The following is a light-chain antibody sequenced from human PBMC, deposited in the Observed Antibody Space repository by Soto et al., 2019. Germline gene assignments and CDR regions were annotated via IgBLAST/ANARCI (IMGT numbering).Light chain of an antibody. CDR3: QQYSGSSPWT. Sequence: DIQMTQSPSNLSASVGDRVTIACRASQSISNWLAWYQQKPGTAPKLLIQKASSLESGVPSRFSGSGSGTEFRLTIYSLQPEDFATYYCQQYSGSSPWTFGQGTKVEIK. V-gene: IGKV1-5*03. CDR2: KAS. J-gene: IGKJ1*01. CDR1: QSISNW.